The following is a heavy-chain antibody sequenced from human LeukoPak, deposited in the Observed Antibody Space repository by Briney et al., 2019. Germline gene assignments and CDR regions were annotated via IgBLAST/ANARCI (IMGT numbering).Heavy chain of an antibody. CDR3: ARVPTGYSSSWYPAYFDY. CDR2: ISSSGSTI. D-gene: IGHD6-13*01. CDR1: GFTFSSYE. V-gene: IGHV3-48*03. J-gene: IGHJ4*02. Sequence: PGGSLRLSCAASGFTFSSYEMTWVRQAPGKGLEWVSYISSSGSTIYYADSVKGRFTISRDNAKNSLYLQMNSLRAEDTAVYYCARVPTGYSSSWYPAYFDYWGQGTLVTVSS.